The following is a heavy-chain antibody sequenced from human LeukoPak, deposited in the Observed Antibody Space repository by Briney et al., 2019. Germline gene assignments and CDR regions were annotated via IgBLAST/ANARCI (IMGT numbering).Heavy chain of an antibody. CDR3: ARERGVSSVPRGATFAFDI. CDR2: INPNSGGT. Sequence: ASVKVSCKASGYTFTGYYMHWVRQAPGQGLEWMGWINPNSGGTNYAQKFQGRVTMTRDTSISTAYMELSRLRSDDTAVYYCARERGVSSVPRGATFAFDIWGQGTMVTVSS. J-gene: IGHJ3*02. CDR1: GYTFTGYY. D-gene: IGHD1-26*01. V-gene: IGHV1-2*02.